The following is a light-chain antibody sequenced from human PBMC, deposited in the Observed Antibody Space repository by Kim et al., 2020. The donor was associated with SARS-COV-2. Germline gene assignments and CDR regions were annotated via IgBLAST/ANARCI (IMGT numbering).Light chain of an antibody. J-gene: IGKJ5*01. V-gene: IGKV3-20*01. CDR3: QQYGKSPPIT. CDR2: GAS. Sequence: PGERATLSCRARQSVSNTYLAWYQQKPGQAPRLLIYGASSRATGIPDRFSGSGSGTDFTLTISRLEPEDFAVYYCQQYGKSPPITFGQGTRLEIK. CDR1: QSVSNTY.